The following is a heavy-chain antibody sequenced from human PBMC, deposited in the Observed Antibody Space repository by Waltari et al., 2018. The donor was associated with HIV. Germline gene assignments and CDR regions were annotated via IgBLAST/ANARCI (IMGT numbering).Heavy chain of an antibody. Sequence: QVQLVQSGAEVKKPGASVKVSCKASGYSFPSYDINWVRQASGQGLEWRGWMNPNRGNTGYAQKFQGRVTMTSNTSISTAYMELSSLRSEDTAVYYCARGSRRDCYWFDPWGQGTLVTVSS. CDR3: ARGSRRDCYWFDP. CDR1: GYSFPSYD. D-gene: IGHD2-21*02. J-gene: IGHJ5*02. CDR2: MNPNRGNT. V-gene: IGHV1-8*01.